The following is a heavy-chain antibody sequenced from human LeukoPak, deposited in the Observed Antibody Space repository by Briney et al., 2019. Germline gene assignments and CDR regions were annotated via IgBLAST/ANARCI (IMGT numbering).Heavy chain of an antibody. V-gene: IGHV4-28*01. Sequence: SDTLSLTCTVSAYSISTSNWWGWIRQPPGKGLEWIGYMHYSGSTCYNPSLKSRVTLSVDTSKNQFSLKLSSVTAVDTAVYYCARTGSGFRDAFDIWGQGTMVTVSS. CDR3: ARTGSGFRDAFDI. CDR2: MHYSGST. D-gene: IGHD3-10*01. CDR1: AYSISTSNW. J-gene: IGHJ3*02.